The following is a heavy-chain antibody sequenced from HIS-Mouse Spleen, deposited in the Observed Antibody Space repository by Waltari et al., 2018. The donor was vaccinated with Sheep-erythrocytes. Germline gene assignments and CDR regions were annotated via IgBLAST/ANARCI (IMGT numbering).Heavy chain of an antibody. CDR3: AQTGATTPHFDY. CDR1: GGHLRISRIRLVRHAPGQRLWV. V-gene: IGHV1-69*04. CDR2: IIPILGIA. D-gene: IGHD1-26*01. J-gene: IGHJ4*02. Sequence: QVQLVQSGAEVKKPGSAVKVSCKASGGHLRISRIRLVRHAPGQRLWVIGWVVQAPGKGREWMGRIIPILGIANYAQKFQGRVTITADKSTSTAYMELSSLRSEDTAVYYCAQTGATTPHFDYWGQGTLVTVSS.